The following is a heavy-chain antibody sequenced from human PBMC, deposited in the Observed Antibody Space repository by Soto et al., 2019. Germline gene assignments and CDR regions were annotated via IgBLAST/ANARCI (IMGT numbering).Heavy chain of an antibody. V-gene: IGHV1-69*13. Sequence: GASVKVSCKASGGTFSSYAISWVRQAPGQGLEWMGGIIPIFGTANYAQKFQGRVTITADESTSTAYMELSSLRSEDTAVYYCARDSITMDRASAFDIWGRGTMVTVSS. D-gene: IGHD3-10*01. CDR3: ARDSITMDRASAFDI. J-gene: IGHJ3*02. CDR2: IIPIFGTA. CDR1: GGTFSSYA.